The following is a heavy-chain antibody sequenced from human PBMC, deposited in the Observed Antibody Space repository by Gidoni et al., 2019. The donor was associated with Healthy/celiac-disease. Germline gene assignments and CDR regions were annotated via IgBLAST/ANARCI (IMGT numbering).Heavy chain of an antibody. D-gene: IGHD3-10*01. J-gene: IGHJ4*02. CDR2: INHSGST. V-gene: IGHV4-34*01. CDR3: ARAWDYYGSGSPFDY. CDR1: GGSFSGYY. Sequence: QVQLQQWGAGLLKPSETLSLTCAVYGGSFSGYYWSWIRQPPGKGLEWIGEINHSGSTNYNPSLKSRVTISVDTSKNQFSLKLSSVTAADTAVYYCARAWDYYGSGSPFDYWGQGTLVTVSS.